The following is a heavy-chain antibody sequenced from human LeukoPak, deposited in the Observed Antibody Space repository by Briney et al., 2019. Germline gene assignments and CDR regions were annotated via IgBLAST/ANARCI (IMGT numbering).Heavy chain of an antibody. V-gene: IGHV3-30*02. D-gene: IGHD3-22*01. Sequence: GGSLRLSCAASGFTFSNYGMHWVRQAPGKGLEWVAFIRYGSNKYYADSVKGRFTISRDNSKNTLYLQMNSLRAEDTAVYYCAKYSHDSSGSYDYWGQGTLVTVSS. CDR1: GFTFSNYG. CDR2: IRYGSNK. CDR3: AKYSHDSSGSYDY. J-gene: IGHJ4*02.